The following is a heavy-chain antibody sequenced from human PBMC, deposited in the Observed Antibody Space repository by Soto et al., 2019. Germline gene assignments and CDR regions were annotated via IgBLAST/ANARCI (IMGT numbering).Heavy chain of an antibody. D-gene: IGHD4-17*01. CDR3: ARSSHSTVTTFHY. V-gene: IGHV4-31*03. CDR1: GGSISSGGYY. J-gene: IGHJ4*02. Sequence: QVQLQESGPGLVKPSQTLSLTCTVSGGSISSGGYYWSWIRQHPGKGLEWIGYIYYSGSTYYTPSRNGRITFAVDTSKTQFSLKLSSVTAAPTAVYYCARSSHSTVTTFHYWGQATLVTVSS. CDR2: IYYSGST.